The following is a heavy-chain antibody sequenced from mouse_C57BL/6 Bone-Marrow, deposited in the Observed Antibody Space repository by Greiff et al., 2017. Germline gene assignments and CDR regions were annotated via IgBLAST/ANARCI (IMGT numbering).Heavy chain of an antibody. CDR2: IYPGDGDT. Sequence: QVQLKQSGPELVKPGASVKISCKASGYAFSSSWMNWVKQRPGKGLEWIGRIYPGDGDTNYNGKFKGKATLTADKSSSTAYMQLSSLTSEDSAVYYCARWGGYYAAMDYWGQGTSVTVSS. CDR3: ARWGGYYAAMDY. D-gene: IGHD2-3*01. CDR1: GYAFSSSW. V-gene: IGHV1-82*01. J-gene: IGHJ4*01.